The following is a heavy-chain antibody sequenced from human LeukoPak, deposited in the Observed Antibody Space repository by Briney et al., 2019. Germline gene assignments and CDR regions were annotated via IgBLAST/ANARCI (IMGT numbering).Heavy chain of an antibody. J-gene: IGHJ6*02. CDR3: AKASGSFHFYYYGMDV. CDR1: GFSFSSYW. CDR2: IKQDGSDK. Sequence: PGGSLRLSCLGSGFSFSSYWMSWVRQAPGKGLEWVANIKQDGSDKYYVDSVKGRFTISRDNAKNSMYLQVNSLRAEDTAVYYCAKASGSFHFYYYGMDVWGQGTTVTVSS. V-gene: IGHV3-7*01. D-gene: IGHD1-26*01.